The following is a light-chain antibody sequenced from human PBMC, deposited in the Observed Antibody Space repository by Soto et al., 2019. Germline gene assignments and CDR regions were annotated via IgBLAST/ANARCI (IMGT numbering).Light chain of an antibody. CDR1: QSVSSNY. V-gene: IGKV3-20*01. J-gene: IGKJ2*01. CDR3: LQYGSSPST. CDR2: GAS. Sequence: EIVLTQSPGTLSFSPGERATLSCRASQSVSSNYLAWYQQKPGQAPRLLIYGASSRATGVPDRFSGSGSGTDLTLTVSRLEPEDFAVFYCLQYGSSPSTFGQGTKVEIK.